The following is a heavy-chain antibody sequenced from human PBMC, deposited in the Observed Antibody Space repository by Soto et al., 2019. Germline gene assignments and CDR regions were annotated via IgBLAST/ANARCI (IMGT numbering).Heavy chain of an antibody. J-gene: IGHJ6*02. CDR1: GYSFTSYW. V-gene: IGHV5-51*01. D-gene: IGHD2-2*02. CDR3: ARPIGCISTSCYTPKSVDV. CDR2: IYPVDSDT. Sequence: PGESLKISCKCSGYSFTSYWIGWVRQMPGKGLEWMGIIYPVDSDTRYSPSFQGQVTISADKSISTAYLQWSSLKASDTAMYYCARPIGCISTSCYTPKSVDVWGQGTSVTVSS.